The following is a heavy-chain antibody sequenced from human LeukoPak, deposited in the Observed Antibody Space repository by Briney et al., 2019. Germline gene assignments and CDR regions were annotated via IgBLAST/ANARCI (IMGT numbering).Heavy chain of an antibody. D-gene: IGHD2-2*01. Sequence: GESLKISCKGSGYSFTSYWIGWVRQMPGKGLEWMGIIYPGDSDTRYSPSFQGQVTISADKSISTAYLQWSSLKASDTARYYCARLNGYCSSTSCYGPIDYWGQGTLVTVSS. CDR2: IYPGDSDT. CDR3: ARLNGYCSSTSCYGPIDY. CDR1: GYSFTSYW. V-gene: IGHV5-51*01. J-gene: IGHJ4*02.